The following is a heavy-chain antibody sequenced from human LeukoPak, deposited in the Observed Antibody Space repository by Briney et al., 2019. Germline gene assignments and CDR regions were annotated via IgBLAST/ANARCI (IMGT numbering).Heavy chain of an antibody. CDR1: GFTFSSYS. CDR3: ARKMTRRYNWFDP. D-gene: IGHD2-21*02. J-gene: IGHJ5*02. V-gene: IGHV3-21*01. Sequence: GGSLRLSCAASGFTFSSYSMNWVRQAPGKGLEGVSSISSSSSYIYYADSVKGRFTISRDNAKNSLYLQMNSLRAEDTAVYYCARKMTRRYNWFDPWGQGTLVTVSS. CDR2: ISSSSSYI.